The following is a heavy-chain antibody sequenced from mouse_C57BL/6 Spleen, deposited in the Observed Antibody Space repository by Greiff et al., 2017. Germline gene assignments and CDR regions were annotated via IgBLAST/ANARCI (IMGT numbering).Heavy chain of an antibody. CDR3: AREGFTTVVAKDAMDY. J-gene: IGHJ4*01. D-gene: IGHD1-1*01. CDR2: IDPSDSDT. Sequence: QVQLQQPGAELVRPGSSVKLSCKASGYTFTSYWMHWVKQRPIQGLEWIGNIDPSDSDTHYNQKFKDKATLTVDKSSSTAYMQLSSLTSEDSAVYYCAREGFTTVVAKDAMDYWGQGTSVTVSS. CDR1: GYTFTSYW. V-gene: IGHV1-52*01.